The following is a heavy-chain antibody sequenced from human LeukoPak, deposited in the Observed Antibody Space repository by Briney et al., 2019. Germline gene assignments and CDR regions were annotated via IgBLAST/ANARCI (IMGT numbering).Heavy chain of an antibody. Sequence: SVKVSCKASGGTFSSYAISWVRQAPGQGLEWMGGIIPIFGTANYAQKFQGRVTITADESTSTAYMELSSLRSGDTAVYYCASGTTGTPDDAFDIWGQGTMVTVSS. D-gene: IGHD1-1*01. CDR3: ASGTTGTPDDAFDI. V-gene: IGHV1-69*13. CDR2: IIPIFGTA. CDR1: GGTFSSYA. J-gene: IGHJ3*02.